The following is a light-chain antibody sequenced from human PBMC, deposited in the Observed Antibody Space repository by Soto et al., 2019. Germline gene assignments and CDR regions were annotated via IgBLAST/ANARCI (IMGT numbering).Light chain of an antibody. V-gene: IGLV2-14*01. CDR3: SSFTGSSYV. CDR2: DVT. Sequence: QSALTQPASLSGSPGQSITISCTGTSSDVGNNNYVSWYQQNPGKAPKVMICDVTNRPSGVSNRFSGSKSGNTASLTISGLQAEDEADYYCSSFTGSSYVFGTGTKLTVL. J-gene: IGLJ1*01. CDR1: SSDVGNNNY.